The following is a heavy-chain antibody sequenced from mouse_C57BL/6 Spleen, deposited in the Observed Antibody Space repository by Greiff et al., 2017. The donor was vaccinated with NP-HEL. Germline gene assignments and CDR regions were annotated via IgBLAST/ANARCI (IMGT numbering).Heavy chain of an antibody. V-gene: IGHV1-54*01. CDR3: ARRFPRGSSYAMDY. CDR1: GYAFTNYL. D-gene: IGHD1-1*01. CDR2: INPGSGGT. J-gene: IGHJ4*01. Sequence: QVQLKESGAELVRPGTSVKVSCKASGYAFTNYLIEWVKQRPGQGLEWIGVINPGSGGTNYNEKFKGKATLTAAKSSSTAYMQLSSLTSEDSAVYFCARRFPRGSSYAMDYWGQGTSVTVSS.